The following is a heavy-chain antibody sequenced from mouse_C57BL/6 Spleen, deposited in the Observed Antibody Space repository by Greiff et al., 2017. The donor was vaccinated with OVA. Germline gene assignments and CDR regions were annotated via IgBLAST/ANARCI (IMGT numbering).Heavy chain of an antibody. V-gene: IGHV2-6*01. D-gene: IGHD1-1*01. CDR1: GFSLTSYG. CDR2: IWGVGST. Sequence: VKLVESGPGLVAPSQSLSITCTVSGFSLTSYGVDWVRQSPGKGLEWLGVIWGVGSTNYNSALKSRLSISKDNSTSQVFLKMNSLQTDDTAMYYCASYYGSRFAYWGQGTLVTVSA. J-gene: IGHJ3*01. CDR3: ASYYGSRFAY.